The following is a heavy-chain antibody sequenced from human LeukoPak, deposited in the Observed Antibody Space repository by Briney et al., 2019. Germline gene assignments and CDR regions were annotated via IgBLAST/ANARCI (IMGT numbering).Heavy chain of an antibody. D-gene: IGHD2-2*01. V-gene: IGHV3-21*01. CDR3: ARDSRYCSSTSCYHEY. CDR1: GFTFSSHS. CDR2: ISSRRSYI. Sequence: KARGSLRLSCAASGFTFSSHSMNWVRQAPGKGLEWVSSISSRRSYIYYADSVKGRFTISRDNAKNSLYLQMNSLRAEDTAVYYCARDSRYCSSTSCYHEYWGQGTLVSASS. J-gene: IGHJ4*02.